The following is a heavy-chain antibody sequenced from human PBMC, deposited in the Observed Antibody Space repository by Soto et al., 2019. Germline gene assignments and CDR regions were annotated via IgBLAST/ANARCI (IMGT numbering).Heavy chain of an antibody. CDR2: FDPEDGET. J-gene: IGHJ4*02. V-gene: IGHV1-24*01. Sequence: GASVKVSCKVSGYTLTELSMHWVRQAPGKGLEWMGGFDPEDGETIYAQKFQGRVTMTEDTSTDTAYMELSSLRSEDTAVYYCATGPYSSGWSPFDYWGPGTLVTVSS. CDR3: ATGPYSSGWSPFDY. D-gene: IGHD6-19*01. CDR1: GYTLTELS.